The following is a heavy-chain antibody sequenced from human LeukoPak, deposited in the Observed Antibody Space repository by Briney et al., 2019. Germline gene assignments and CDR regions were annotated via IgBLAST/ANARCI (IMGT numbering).Heavy chain of an antibody. CDR2: IYYSGST. V-gene: IGHV4-39*01. Sequence: SETLSLTCTVSGGSISSISYYWGWIRQSPGKGLEWIGSIYYSGSTYYNPSLKSRVTMSVDPSKNQFSLTLTSVTAADSAVYYCARLGSVDVWGQGTTVTVSS. CDR3: ARLGSVDV. D-gene: IGHD3-16*01. J-gene: IGHJ6*02. CDR1: GGSISSISYY.